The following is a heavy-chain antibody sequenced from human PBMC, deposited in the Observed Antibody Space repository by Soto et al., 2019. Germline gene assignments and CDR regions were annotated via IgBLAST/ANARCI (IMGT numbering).Heavy chain of an antibody. V-gene: IGHV1-69*06. CDR1: GGTLSTFINYP. CDR2: IVPNIGTV. D-gene: IGHD3-3*01. CDR3: ARRDTSGFLRYFDN. Sequence: SVKVSCKASGGTLSTFINYPINWVRQAPGQGLEWMGGIVPNIGTVNYAQKFQGRVTITADKSTGTAYMELSNLRSEDSALYYCARRDTSGFLRYFDNWGQGTLVTVFS. J-gene: IGHJ4*02.